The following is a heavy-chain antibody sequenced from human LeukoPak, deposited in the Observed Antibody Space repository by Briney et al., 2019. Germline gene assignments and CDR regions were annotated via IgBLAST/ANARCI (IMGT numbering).Heavy chain of an antibody. D-gene: IGHD6-19*01. CDR3: ARTVQVSGWYSEYYFDY. J-gene: IGHJ4*02. CDR1: GYIFIDYY. V-gene: IGHV1-69*05. CDR2: IIPIFGTA. Sequence: GASVKVSCKASGYIFIDYYMHWVRQAPGQGLEWMGGIIPIFGTANYAQKFQGRVTITTDESTSTAYMELSSLRSEDTAVYYCARTVQVSGWYSEYYFDYWGQGTLVTVSS.